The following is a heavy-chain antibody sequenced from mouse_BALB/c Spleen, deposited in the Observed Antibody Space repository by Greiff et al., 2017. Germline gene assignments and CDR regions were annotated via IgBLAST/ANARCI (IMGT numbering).Heavy chain of an antibody. V-gene: IGHV7-3*02. J-gene: IGHJ3*01. CDR2: IRNKANGYTT. Sequence: EVQVVESGGGLVQPGGSLRLSCATSGFTFTDYYMSWVRQPPGKALEWLGFIRNKANGYTTEYSASVKGRFTISRDNSQSILYLQMNTLRAEDSATYYCARGYYYGSSPFAYWGQGTLVTVSA. CDR3: ARGYYYGSSPFAY. CDR1: GFTFTDYY. D-gene: IGHD1-1*01.